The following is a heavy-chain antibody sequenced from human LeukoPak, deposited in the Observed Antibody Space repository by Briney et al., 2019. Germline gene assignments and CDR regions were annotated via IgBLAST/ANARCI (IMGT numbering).Heavy chain of an antibody. Sequence: SETLSLTCTVSGGSISSYYWSWIRQPPGKGLEWIGYIYYSGSTNHNPSLKSRVTISVDTSKNQFSLKLSSVTAADTAVYYCARGRRSSYYDFWSGYTSGMDVWGQGTTVTVSS. CDR3: ARGRRSSYYDFWSGYTSGMDV. J-gene: IGHJ6*02. CDR1: GGSISSYY. V-gene: IGHV4-59*01. CDR2: IYYSGST. D-gene: IGHD3-3*01.